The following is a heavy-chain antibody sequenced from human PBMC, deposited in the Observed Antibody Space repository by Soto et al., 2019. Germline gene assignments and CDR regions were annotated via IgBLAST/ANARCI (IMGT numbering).Heavy chain of an antibody. D-gene: IGHD2-15*01. V-gene: IGHV4-34*01. CDR1: GGSFSGYY. CDR2: INHSGST. J-gene: IGHJ6*02. Sequence: QVQLQQWGAGLLKPSETLSLTCAVYGGSFSGYYWSWIRQPPGKWLEWIGEINHSGSTNYNPSLKSRVTISVDTSKNQFSLKLRSVTAADTAVYYCARGLPQDYYGMDVCGQGTTVTVSS. CDR3: ARGLPQDYYGMDV.